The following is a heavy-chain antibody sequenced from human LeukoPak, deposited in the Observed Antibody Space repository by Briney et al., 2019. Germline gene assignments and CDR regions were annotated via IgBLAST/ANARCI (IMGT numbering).Heavy chain of an antibody. J-gene: IGHJ4*02. D-gene: IGHD3-22*01. V-gene: IGHV3-74*01. CDR1: GFTFSSYW. CDR3: AREENYYDSSGYDYLAPFVY. CDR2: INSDGSST. Sequence: PGGSLRLSCAASGFTFSSYWMHWVRQAPGKGLVWVSRINSDGSSTSYADSVKGRFTISRDNAKNTLYLQMNSLRAEDTAVYYCAREENYYDSSGYDYLAPFVYWGQGTLVTVSS.